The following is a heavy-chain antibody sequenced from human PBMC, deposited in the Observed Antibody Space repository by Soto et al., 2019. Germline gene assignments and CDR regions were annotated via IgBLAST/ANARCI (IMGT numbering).Heavy chain of an antibody. J-gene: IGHJ3*02. CDR2: INTYNGHT. V-gene: IGHV1-18*01. CDR1: GYTFTNYG. Sequence: QVQLVQSGTEVKKPGASVKVSCKASGYTFTNYGISWVRQAPGQGLEWLAWINTYNGHTNYAQKLQGRVILTTDTSTSTAYMEPRCLRSDNTAGYYCATDLLQFSRLTVRFDISGQGTKVIVSS. CDR3: ATDLLQFSRLTVRFDI. D-gene: IGHD1-20*01.